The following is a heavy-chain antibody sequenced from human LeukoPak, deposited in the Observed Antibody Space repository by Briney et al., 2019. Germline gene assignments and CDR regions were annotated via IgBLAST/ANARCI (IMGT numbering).Heavy chain of an antibody. CDR2: INHSGST. D-gene: IGHD2-2*01. CDR1: GGSFSGYY. V-gene: IGHV4-34*01. J-gene: IGHJ4*02. CDR3: ARPDSTSPASPFDY. Sequence: SETLSLTCAVYGGSFSGYYWSWIRQPPGKGLEWIGEINHSGSTNYNPSLKSRVTISVDTSKNQFSLKLSSVTAADTAVYYCARPDSTSPASPFDYWGQGTLVTVSS.